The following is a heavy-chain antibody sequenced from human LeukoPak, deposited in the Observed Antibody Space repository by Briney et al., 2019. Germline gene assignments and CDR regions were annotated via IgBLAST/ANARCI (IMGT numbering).Heavy chain of an antibody. V-gene: IGHV3-30*03. CDR1: GFTFSSYS. D-gene: IGHD2-15*01. CDR2: ISYDGSNK. J-gene: IGHJ4*02. CDR3: ARDPVVVVAATSHFDY. Sequence: PGGSLRLSCAASGFTFSSYSMTWVRQAPGKGLEWVAVISYDGSNKYYADSVKGRFTISRDNSKNTLYLQMNSLRAEDTAVYYCARDPVVVVAATSHFDYWGQGTLVTVSS.